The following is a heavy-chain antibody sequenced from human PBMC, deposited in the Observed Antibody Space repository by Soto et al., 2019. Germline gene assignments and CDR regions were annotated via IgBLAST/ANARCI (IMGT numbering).Heavy chain of an antibody. D-gene: IGHD2-8*01. CDR1: GITLSDNY. CDR3: ASGKWSLDY. J-gene: IGHJ4*02. V-gene: IGHV3-11*01. Sequence: QVHLVASGGGLVKPGGSLRLSCVASGITLSDNYMTWIRQAPGKGLEWISYISNSDYTTYYADSVKVRFTISRDNAKNSLYLQLNGLRVEDTAVYYCASGKWSLDYWGQGILVTVSS. CDR2: ISNSDYTT.